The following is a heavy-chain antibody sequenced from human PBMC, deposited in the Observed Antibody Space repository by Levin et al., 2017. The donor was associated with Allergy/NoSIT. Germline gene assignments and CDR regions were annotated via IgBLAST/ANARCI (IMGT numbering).Heavy chain of an antibody. CDR1: GGSFSGYY. Sequence: PSETLSLTCAVYGGSFSGYYWSWIRQPPGKGLEWIGEINHSGSTNYNPSLKSRVTISVDTSKNQFSLKLSSVTAADTAVYYCARGRGEIKKLNQYYYGSGSPFPYFDYWGQGTLVTVSS. J-gene: IGHJ4*02. D-gene: IGHD3-10*01. CDR3: ARGRGEIKKLNQYYYGSGSPFPYFDY. V-gene: IGHV4-34*01. CDR2: INHSGST.